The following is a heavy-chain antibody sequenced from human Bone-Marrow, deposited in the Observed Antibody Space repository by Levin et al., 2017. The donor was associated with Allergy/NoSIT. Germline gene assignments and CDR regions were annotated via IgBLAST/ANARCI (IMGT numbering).Heavy chain of an antibody. CDR2: VNSRARTT. CDR3: AREFFVDKPYYFDL. J-gene: IGHJ4*02. CDR1: GFSFWNYD. Sequence: GGSLRLSCKASGFSFWNYDMNWVRQAPGKGLEWISYVNSRARTTYYADSVKGRFSISRDDAENSLFLQMDSLRVEDTAIYYCAREFFVDKPYYFDLWGQGTLVTVSS. D-gene: IGHD3/OR15-3a*01. V-gene: IGHV3-48*03.